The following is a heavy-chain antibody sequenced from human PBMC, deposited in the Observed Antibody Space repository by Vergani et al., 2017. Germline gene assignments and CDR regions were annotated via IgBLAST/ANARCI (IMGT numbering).Heavy chain of an antibody. CDR1: GGSISSSSYY. CDR3: ARHSLGYCSGGSCYYI. Sequence: QLQLQESGPGLVKPSETLSITCTVSGGSISSSSYYWGWIRQPPGKGLEWIGSIYYSGSTYYNPSLKSRVTISVDTAKNQFSLKLSSVTAADTAVYYCARHSLGYCSGGSCYYIWGQGTLVTVSS. CDR2: IYYSGST. J-gene: IGHJ4*02. V-gene: IGHV4-39*01. D-gene: IGHD2-15*01.